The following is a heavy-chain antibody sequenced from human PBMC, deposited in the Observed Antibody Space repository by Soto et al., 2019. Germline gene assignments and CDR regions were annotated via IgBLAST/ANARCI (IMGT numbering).Heavy chain of an antibody. D-gene: IGHD3-16*01. CDR2: IYYSGST. V-gene: IGHV4-59*01. Sequence: SETLSLTCVVSGASLSSYYWSWIRQPPGKGLEWIGYIYYSGSTNYNPSLKSRVTISVDTSKNQFSLKLSSVTAADTAVYYCASTWGSTNDLWGRGTLVTVSS. J-gene: IGHJ5*02. CDR3: ASTWGSTNDL. CDR1: GASLSSYY.